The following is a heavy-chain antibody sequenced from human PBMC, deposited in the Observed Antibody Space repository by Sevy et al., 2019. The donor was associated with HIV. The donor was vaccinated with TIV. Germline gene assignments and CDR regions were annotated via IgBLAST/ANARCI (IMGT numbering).Heavy chain of an antibody. CDR3: ARGFPRGEMATTSFDY. D-gene: IGHD1-26*01. Sequence: GGSLRLSCAASGFTFSSYWMHWVRQAPGKGLVWVSRINSYGSSTSYADSVKGRFTISRDNAKNTLYLQMNRLRAEDTAVYYCARGFPRGEMATTSFDYWGQGTLVTVSS. V-gene: IGHV3-74*01. J-gene: IGHJ4*02. CDR1: GFTFSSYW. CDR2: INSYGSST.